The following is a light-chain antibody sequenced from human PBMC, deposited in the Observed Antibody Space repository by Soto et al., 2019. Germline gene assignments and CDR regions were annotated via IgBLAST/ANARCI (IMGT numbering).Light chain of an antibody. CDR3: QQYNSYSYT. CDR2: GAS. CDR1: QSVSSN. J-gene: IGKJ2*01. V-gene: IGKV3-15*01. Sequence: EIVMTQSPATLSVSPGERATLSCRASQSVSSNLAWYQQKPGQAPRLLIYGASTRATGIPARFSGSGSGTEFTLTISSLQSEDFATYYCQQYNSYSYTFGQGTK.